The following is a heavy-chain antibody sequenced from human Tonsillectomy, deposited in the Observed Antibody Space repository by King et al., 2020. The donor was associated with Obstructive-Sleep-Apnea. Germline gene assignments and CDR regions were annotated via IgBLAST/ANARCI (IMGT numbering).Heavy chain of an antibody. D-gene: IGHD6-13*01. CDR2: IYYSGST. CDR3: ARESRVSNPLRLTSYYYGMDV. CDR1: GGSISSYY. Sequence: LQLQESGPGLVKPSETLSLTCTVCGGSISSYYWSLIRQPPGKGLEWIGDIYYSGSTNYNPSLKSRVTISVDTSKNQFSLKLSSVTAADTAVYYCARESRVSNPLRLTSYYYGMDVWGQGTTVTVSS. V-gene: IGHV4-59*01. J-gene: IGHJ6*02.